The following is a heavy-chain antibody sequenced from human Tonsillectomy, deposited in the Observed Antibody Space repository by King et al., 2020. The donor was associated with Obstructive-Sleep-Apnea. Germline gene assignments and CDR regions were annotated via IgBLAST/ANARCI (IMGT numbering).Heavy chain of an antibody. CDR2: IRSKAYGGTT. V-gene: IGHV3-49*03. CDR3: PRPQSKYCSGGSCSGDY. D-gene: IGHD2-15*01. Sequence: VQLVESGGGLVQPGRSLRLSCTASGFTFGDYAMSWFRQAPGKGLEWVGFIRSKAYGGTTEYAASVKGRFTISRDDSKSIAYLQMNSLKTEDTAVYYCPRPQSKYCSGGSCSGDYWGQGTLVIVSS. J-gene: IGHJ4*02. CDR1: GFTFGDYA.